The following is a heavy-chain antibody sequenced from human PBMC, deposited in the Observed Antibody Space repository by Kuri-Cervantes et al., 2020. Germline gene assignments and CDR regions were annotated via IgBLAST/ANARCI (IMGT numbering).Heavy chain of an antibody. J-gene: IGHJ6*02. CDR3: ARSDYYDSSGLSPSMDV. V-gene: IGHV1-2*02. CDR2: INPNSGGT. Sequence: ASVKVSCKASGYTFTGYYMHWVRQAPGQGLEWMGWINPNSGGTNYAQKFQGRVTMTRDTSISTAYMELSSLRSEDTAVYYCARSDYYDSSGLSPSMDVWGRGTTVTVSS. D-gene: IGHD3-22*01. CDR1: GYTFTGYY.